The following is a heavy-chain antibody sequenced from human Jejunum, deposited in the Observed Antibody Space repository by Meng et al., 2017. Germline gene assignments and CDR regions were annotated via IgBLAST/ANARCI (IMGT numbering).Heavy chain of an antibody. CDR2: IYHRGNT. V-gene: IGHV4-38-2*02. Sequence: SETLSLTCTVSGYSISRGYYWGWIRQPPGKGLEWIVSIYHRGNTQYNPSLKSRATILADTSKNRLSLRLTSVTAADTAVYFWARGSRDDGSGSGYYKTWFDPWGQGTMVTVSS. D-gene: IGHD3-22*01. J-gene: IGHJ5*02. CDR1: GYSISRGYY. CDR3: ARGSRDDGSGSGYYKTWFDP.